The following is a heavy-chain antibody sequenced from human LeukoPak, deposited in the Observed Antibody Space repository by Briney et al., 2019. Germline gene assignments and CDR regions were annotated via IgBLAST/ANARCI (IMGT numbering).Heavy chain of an antibody. CDR2: INPSGGST. D-gene: IGHD3-22*01. J-gene: IGHJ3*02. V-gene: IGHV1-46*01. Sequence: GASVKVSCKASGYTFTSYYVHWVRQAPGQGLEWMGIINPSGGSTSFAQKFQGRVTMTRDTSTSTVYMELSSLRSEDTAVYYCARSYYDSSGHSLGNAFDIWGQGTMVTVSS. CDR3: ARSYYDSSGHSLGNAFDI. CDR1: GYTFTSYY.